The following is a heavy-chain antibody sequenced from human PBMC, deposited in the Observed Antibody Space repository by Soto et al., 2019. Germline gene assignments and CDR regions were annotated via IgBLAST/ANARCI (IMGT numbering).Heavy chain of an antibody. CDR2: INPSDGST. V-gene: IGHV1-46*01. Sequence: QVQLVQSGAEVEKPGASVKVSCRASGYTFSHYYIQWVRQAPGQGFEWMGMINPSDGSTSFAQSFQDRAAXXXDXTTSTVYMALTSLRSEDTAVYFCSRAGGSSASFNAEGEYFQHWGQGSLVIVSS. J-gene: IGHJ1*01. D-gene: IGHD3-16*01. CDR1: GYTFSHYY. CDR3: SRAGGSSASFNAEGEYFQH.